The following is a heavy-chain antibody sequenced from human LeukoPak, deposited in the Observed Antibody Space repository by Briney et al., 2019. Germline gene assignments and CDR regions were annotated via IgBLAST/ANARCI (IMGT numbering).Heavy chain of an antibody. J-gene: IGHJ4*02. Sequence: SVKVSCKASGVTFSSYAISWVRQAPGQGLEWMGRIIPILGIANYAQKFQGRVTITADKSTSTAYMELSSLRSEDTAVYYCARAVDTAMAYDYWGQGTLVTVSS. CDR1: GVTFSSYA. V-gene: IGHV1-69*04. CDR3: ARAVDTAMAYDY. CDR2: IIPILGIA. D-gene: IGHD5-18*01.